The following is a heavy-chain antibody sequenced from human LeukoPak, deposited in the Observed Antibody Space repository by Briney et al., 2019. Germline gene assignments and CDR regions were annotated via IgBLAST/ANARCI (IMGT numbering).Heavy chain of an antibody. Sequence: PSETLSLTCTVSGGSISSGSYYWSWIRQPAGKGLEWIGRIYTSGSTNYNPSLKSRVTMSVDTSKNQFSLKLSSVTAADTAVYYCARGSVGVGATFDIWGQGTMVTVSS. V-gene: IGHV4-61*02. CDR2: IYTSGST. D-gene: IGHD1-26*01. CDR3: ARGSVGVGATFDI. J-gene: IGHJ3*02. CDR1: GGSISSGSYY.